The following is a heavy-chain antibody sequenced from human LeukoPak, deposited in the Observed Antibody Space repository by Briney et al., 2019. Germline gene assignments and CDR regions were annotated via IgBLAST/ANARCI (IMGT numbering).Heavy chain of an antibody. CDR2: IIPIFGTA. V-gene: IGHV1-69*13. CDR3: ARTRDDSSGPPFDY. D-gene: IGHD3-22*01. J-gene: IGHJ4*02. Sequence: SVKVSCKASGGTFSSYAISWVRQAPGQGLEWMGGIIPIFGTANYAQKFQGRVTITADESTSTAYMDLSSLRSEDTAVYYCARTRDDSSGPPFDYWGQGTLVTVSS. CDR1: GGTFSSYA.